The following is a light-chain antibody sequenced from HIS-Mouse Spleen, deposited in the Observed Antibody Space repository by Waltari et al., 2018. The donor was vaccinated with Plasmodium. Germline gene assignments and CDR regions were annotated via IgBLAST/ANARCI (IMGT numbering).Light chain of an antibody. CDR3: YSAADNNRV. CDR2: KDS. Sequence: SYELTQPSSVSVSPGQTARITCSGDVLAKKYARWFQQKPGQAPVLVIYKDSERPSGLPGRFSGSSSGTTVTLTISGSQVEDEADYYCYSAADNNRVFGGGTKLTVL. J-gene: IGLJ3*02. CDR1: VLAKKY. V-gene: IGLV3-27*01.